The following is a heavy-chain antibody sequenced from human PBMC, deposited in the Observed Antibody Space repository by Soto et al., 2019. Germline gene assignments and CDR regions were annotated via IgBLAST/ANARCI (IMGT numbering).Heavy chain of an antibody. CDR2: IKQDGTEK. CDR3: ARGDTPPITGMDSFDI. V-gene: IGHV3-7*01. D-gene: IGHD5-12*01. J-gene: IGHJ3*02. Sequence: GGSLRLSCAASGFTFSRYWMNWVRQAPGKGLEWVANIKQDGTEKNYVDSVKGRSTISRDNARNSLYLQMDSLRAEDTAVYFCARGDTPPITGMDSFDIWGQGTMVTVSS. CDR1: GFTFSRYW.